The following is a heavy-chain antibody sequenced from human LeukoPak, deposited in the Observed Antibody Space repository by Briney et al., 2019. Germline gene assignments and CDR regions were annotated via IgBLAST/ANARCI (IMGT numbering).Heavy chain of an antibody. V-gene: IGHV3-7*01. J-gene: IGHJ4*02. Sequence: GGSLRLSCAASGFTFSDYWMSWMRQAPGKGLEWVANIKYDGNEEYYVDSVKGRFTISRDNAKNSLYLQLNSLRVEDTAVYYCKSGGAAPGSFDNWGQGTLVTDSP. D-gene: IGHD6-13*01. CDR1: GFTFSDYW. CDR3: KSGGAAPGSFDN. CDR2: IKYDGNEE.